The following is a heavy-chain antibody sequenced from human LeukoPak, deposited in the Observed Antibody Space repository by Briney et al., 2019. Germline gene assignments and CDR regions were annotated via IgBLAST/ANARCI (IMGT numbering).Heavy chain of an antibody. CDR1: GYTFTSYG. CDR3: ARGNGDSSGYYYTYYFDY. D-gene: IGHD3-22*01. CDR2: ISAYNGNT. J-gene: IGHJ4*02. V-gene: IGHV1-18*01. Sequence: ASVKVSCKASGYTFTSYGISWVRQAPGQGLEWMGWISAYNGNTNYAQKLQGRVTMTTDTSTSTAYMELRSLRSDDTAVYYCARGNGDSSGYYYTYYFDYWGQGTLVTVSS.